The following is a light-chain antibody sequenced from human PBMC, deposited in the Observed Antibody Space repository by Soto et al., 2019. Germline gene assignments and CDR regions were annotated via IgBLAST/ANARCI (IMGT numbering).Light chain of an antibody. CDR1: QSISSY. CDR2: AAS. CDR3: QQSYSTPYT. Sequence: DIQMTQSPSSLSASVGDRVTITCRASQSISSYLNWYQQKPGKAPKLLIYAASSLQSGVPSRFSGSGSWTDFTLTSSSLQPEDFATYYCQQSYSTPYTFGQGTKLEIK. V-gene: IGKV1-39*01. J-gene: IGKJ2*01.